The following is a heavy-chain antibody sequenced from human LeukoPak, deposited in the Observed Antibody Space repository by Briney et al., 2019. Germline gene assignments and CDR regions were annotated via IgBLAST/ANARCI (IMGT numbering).Heavy chain of an antibody. CDR2: ISYSGTT. CDR3: GRQLEAYGLAADY. CDR1: SDSINRDS. Sequence: SETLSLTCTVSSDSINRDSWSWVRQPPGTGLEWIGNISYSGTTNYNPSLKRRVTMSVDTSKNQISLKLYSVTAADPAVYYCGRQLEAYGLAADYWGQGTLVTVSS. D-gene: IGHD3/OR15-3a*01. V-gene: IGHV4-59*08. J-gene: IGHJ4*02.